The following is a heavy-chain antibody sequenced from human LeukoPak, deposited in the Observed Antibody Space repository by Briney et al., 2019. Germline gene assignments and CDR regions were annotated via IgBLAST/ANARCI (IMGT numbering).Heavy chain of an antibody. J-gene: IGHJ4*02. Sequence: GGSLRLSCAASGFTFSSYEMNWVRQAPGKGLEWASYISSSGSTIYYADSVKGRFTISRDNAKNSLYLQMNSLRAEDTAVYYCARVTYYYHSSGYYEFDYWGQGTLVTVSS. CDR2: ISSSGSTI. CDR3: ARVTYYYHSSGYYEFDY. CDR1: GFTFSSYE. V-gene: IGHV3-48*03. D-gene: IGHD3-22*01.